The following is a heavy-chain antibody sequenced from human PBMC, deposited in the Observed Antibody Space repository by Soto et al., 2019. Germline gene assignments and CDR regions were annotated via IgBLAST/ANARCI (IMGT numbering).Heavy chain of an antibody. Sequence: WDSVKVSYKASGGTFSSYAINWVRQAPGQGLEWMGGIIPIFGTANYAQKFQGRVTITADESTSTAYTELSSLRSEDTAVYYCAGRRKYCSSTSCYTHYYYGMDVWGQGTKVTVSS. CDR2: IIPIFGTA. J-gene: IGHJ6*02. CDR3: AGRRKYCSSTSCYTHYYYGMDV. CDR1: GGTFSSYA. V-gene: IGHV1-69*13. D-gene: IGHD2-2*02.